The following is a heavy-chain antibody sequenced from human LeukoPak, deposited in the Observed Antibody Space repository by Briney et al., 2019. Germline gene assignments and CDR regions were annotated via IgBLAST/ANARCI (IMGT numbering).Heavy chain of an antibody. V-gene: IGHV4-34*01. CDR2: INHSGST. D-gene: IGHD3-22*01. Sequence: SETLSLTCAAYGGSFSGYYWSWIRQPPGKGLEWIGEINHSGSTNYNPSLKSRVTISVDTSKNQFSLKLSSVTAADTAVYYCARANCPSYYDSSGYCHWGQGTLVTVSS. CDR1: GGSFSGYY. CDR3: ARANCPSYYDSSGYCH. J-gene: IGHJ4*02.